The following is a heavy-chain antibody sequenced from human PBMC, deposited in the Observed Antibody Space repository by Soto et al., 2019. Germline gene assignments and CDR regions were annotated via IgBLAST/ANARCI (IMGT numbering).Heavy chain of an antibody. Sequence: SETLSLTCAVSGGSISSGGYSWSWIRQPPGKGLEWIGYIYHSGSTYYNPSLKSRVTISVDRSKNQFSLKLSSVTAADTAVYYCARVVEWELSFDYWGQGTLVTVSS. CDR1: GGSISSGGYS. J-gene: IGHJ4*02. V-gene: IGHV4-30-2*01. CDR2: IYHSGST. CDR3: ARVVEWELSFDY. D-gene: IGHD1-26*01.